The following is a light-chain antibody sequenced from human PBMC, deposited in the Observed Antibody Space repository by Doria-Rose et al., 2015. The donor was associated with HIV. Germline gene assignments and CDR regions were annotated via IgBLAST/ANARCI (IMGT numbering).Light chain of an antibody. CDR2: DGS. Sequence: TQSPGTLSLSPGERATLSCRASQSFSSTYLAWYQQKPGQAPSLLIYDGSTRATGIPDRFSAGGSGTDFTLTINRLEPEDFALYGCRQYGTSCAFGQGTKVEI. J-gene: IGKJ1*01. CDR3: RQYGTSCA. CDR1: QSFSSTY. V-gene: IGKV3-20*01.